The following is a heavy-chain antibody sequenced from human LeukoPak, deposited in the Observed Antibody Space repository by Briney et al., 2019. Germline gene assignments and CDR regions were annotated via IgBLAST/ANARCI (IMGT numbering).Heavy chain of an antibody. J-gene: IGHJ2*01. CDR1: GGSISSGGYY. D-gene: IGHD3-22*01. CDR2: IYYSGST. V-gene: IGHV4-61*08. Sequence: PSETLSLTCTVSGGSISSGGYYWSWIRQHPGKGLEWIGYIYYSGSTNYNPSLKSRVTISVDTSKNQFSLKLSSVTAADTAVYYCARSDYDTSKFDLWGRGTLVTVSS. CDR3: ARSDYDTSKFDL.